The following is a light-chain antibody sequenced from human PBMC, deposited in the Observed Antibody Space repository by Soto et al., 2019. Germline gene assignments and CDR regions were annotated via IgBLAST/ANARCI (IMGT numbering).Light chain of an antibody. CDR1: QSIRRH. Sequence: DIQMTQSPSSLSASVGDRVTITCRASQSIRRHLNWYQQKPGRAPQLLIYAASTLHSGVPSRFSGSGSGTDFTLTISNLQPEDFATYHCQQGYSSPQTFGQGTKLEIK. J-gene: IGKJ2*01. CDR3: QQGYSSPQT. V-gene: IGKV1-39*01. CDR2: AAS.